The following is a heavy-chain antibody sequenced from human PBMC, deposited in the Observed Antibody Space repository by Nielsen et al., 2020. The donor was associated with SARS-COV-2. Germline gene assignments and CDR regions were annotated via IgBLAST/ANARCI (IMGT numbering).Heavy chain of an antibody. D-gene: IGHD2-15*01. CDR2: FDPEDGET. CDR3: ARDPQRRGYCSGGSCYLGY. CDR1: GYTLTELS. V-gene: IGHV1-24*01. J-gene: IGHJ4*02. Sequence: ASVKVSCKVSGYTLTELSMHWVRQAPGKGLEWMGGFDPEDGETIYAQKFQGRVTMTEDTSTDTAYMELSSLRSEDTAVYYCARDPQRRGYCSGGSCYLGYWGQGTLVTVSS.